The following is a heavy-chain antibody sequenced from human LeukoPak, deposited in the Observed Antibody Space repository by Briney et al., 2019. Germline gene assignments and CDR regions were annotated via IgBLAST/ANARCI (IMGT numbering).Heavy chain of an antibody. J-gene: IGHJ4*02. V-gene: IGHV3-23*01. Sequence: GGSLRLSCAASGITLSNYGMSWVRQAPGKGLEWVAGISDSGGRTKYADSVKGRFTISRDNPKNTLYLQMNSLGAEDTAVYFCAKRGVVIRVILVGFHKEAYYFDSWGQGALVTVSS. CDR3: AKRGVVIRVILVGFHKEAYYFDS. CDR2: ISDSGGRT. D-gene: IGHD3-10*01. CDR1: GITLSNYG.